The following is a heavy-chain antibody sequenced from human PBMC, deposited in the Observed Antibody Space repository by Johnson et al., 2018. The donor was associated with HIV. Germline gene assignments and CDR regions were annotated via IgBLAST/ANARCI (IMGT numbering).Heavy chain of an antibody. CDR1: GFTVSSNY. J-gene: IGHJ3*02. CDR3: AREGKDAFDI. CDR2: IYSGGST. D-gene: IGHD3-10*01. V-gene: IGHV3-66*01. Sequence: EVPLVESGGGLVKPGGSLRLSCAASGFTVSSNYMSWVRPAPGKGLEWVSVIYSGGSTYHADSVKGRFTISRDNSKNTLYLQMNSLRAEDTAVYYCAREGKDAFDIWGQGTMVTVSS.